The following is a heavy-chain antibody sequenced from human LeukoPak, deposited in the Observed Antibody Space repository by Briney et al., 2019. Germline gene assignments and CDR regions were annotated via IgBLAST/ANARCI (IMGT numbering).Heavy chain of an antibody. Sequence: ASVKVSCKVSGYTLTELSMHWVRQAPGKGPEWMGGFDPEDDETIYAQKFQGRVTMTEDTSTDTAYMELSSLRSEDTAVYYCATVAVAGTGSYYYYYMDVWGKGTTVTISS. CDR1: GYTLTELS. CDR3: ATVAVAGTGSYYYYYMDV. CDR2: FDPEDDET. V-gene: IGHV1-24*01. D-gene: IGHD6-19*01. J-gene: IGHJ6*03.